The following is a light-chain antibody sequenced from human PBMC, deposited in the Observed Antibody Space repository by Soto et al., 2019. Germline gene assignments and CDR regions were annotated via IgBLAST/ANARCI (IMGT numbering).Light chain of an antibody. CDR3: QQSFDTLSFT. CDR1: QGISSW. V-gene: IGKV1-12*01. Sequence: DIQMTQSPSSVSASVGDRVTINCRSSQGISSWLAWYQQKPGKAPKLLIYAASTLQRGVPSRFSGSGSGTDFTLTISSLQPEDFATYICQQSFDTLSFTFGGGTKVDI. CDR2: AAS. J-gene: IGKJ4*01.